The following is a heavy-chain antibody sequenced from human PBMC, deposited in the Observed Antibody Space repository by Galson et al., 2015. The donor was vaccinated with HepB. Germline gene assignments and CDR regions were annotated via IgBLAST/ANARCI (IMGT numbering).Heavy chain of an antibody. J-gene: IGHJ6*02. CDR2: IDPSDSYT. CDR3: ARLLGAVQYSFRTQDYYYGMDV. CDR1: GYSFTNYW. V-gene: IGHV5-10-1*01. Sequence: QSGAEVKKPGESLRISCKGSGYSFTNYWISWVRQMPGKGLEWMGRIDPSDSYTNYSPSFQGHVTISADKSISTAYLQWSSLKASDTAMYYCARLLGAVQYSFRTQDYYYGMDVWGQGTTVTVSS. D-gene: IGHD3-3*01.